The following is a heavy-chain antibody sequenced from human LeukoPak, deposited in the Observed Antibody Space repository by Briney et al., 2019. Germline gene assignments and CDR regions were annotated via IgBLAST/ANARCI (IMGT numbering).Heavy chain of an antibody. CDR1: GGSFSGYY. V-gene: IGHV4-34*01. D-gene: IGHD6-19*01. CDR3: ARAWSSGWYWGP. CDR2: INHSGST. Sequence: SETLSLTCAVYGGSFSGYYWSWIRQPPGKGLEWIGEINHSGSTNYNPSLKSRVTISVDTSKNQFSLKLSSVTAEDTAVYYCARAWSSGWYWGPWGQGTLVTVSS. J-gene: IGHJ5*02.